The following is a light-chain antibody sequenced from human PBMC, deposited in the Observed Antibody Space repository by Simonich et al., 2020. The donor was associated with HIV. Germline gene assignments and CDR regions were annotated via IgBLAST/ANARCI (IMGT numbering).Light chain of an antibody. J-gene: IGKJ2*01. CDR3: MQGTHWPFT. CDR1: QSLVHSDGNTY. CDR2: KVA. V-gene: IGKV2-30*02. Sequence: DIVMTQSPLSLPVTLGQPASISCRSSQSLVHSDGNTYLNWFQQRPGQSPRRLIYKVANRDSGVPERFSGSGSGTDFTLKISRVEAEDVAIYFCMQGTHWPFTFGQGTKLEIK.